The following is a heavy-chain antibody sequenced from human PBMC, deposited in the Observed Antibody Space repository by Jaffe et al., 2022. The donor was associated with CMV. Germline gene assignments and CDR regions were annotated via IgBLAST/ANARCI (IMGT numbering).Heavy chain of an antibody. V-gene: IGHV1-3*01. J-gene: IGHJ4*02. Sequence: QVQLVQSGAEVKKPGASVKVSCKASGYTFTSYAMHWVRQAPGQRLEWMGWINAGNGNTKYSQKFQGRVTITRDTSASTAYMELSSLRSEDTAVYYCARSDCGGDCYIDYWGQGTLVTVSS. CDR2: INAGNGNT. CDR3: ARSDCGGDCYIDY. D-gene: IGHD2-21*02. CDR1: GYTFTSYA.